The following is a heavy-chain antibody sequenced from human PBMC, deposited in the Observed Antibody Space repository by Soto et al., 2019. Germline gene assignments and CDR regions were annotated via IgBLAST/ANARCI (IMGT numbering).Heavy chain of an antibody. J-gene: IGHJ4*02. D-gene: IGHD6-13*01. Sequence: SETLSLTCTFSCGSIISYYWSWIRQPPGKGLEWIGYIYYSGSTNYNPSLKSRVTISVDTSKNQFSLKLSSVTAADTAVYYCARAGKSSSWYVLDYWGQGTLVTVSS. CDR3: ARAGKSSSWYVLDY. CDR2: IYYSGST. CDR1: CGSIISYY. V-gene: IGHV4-59*01.